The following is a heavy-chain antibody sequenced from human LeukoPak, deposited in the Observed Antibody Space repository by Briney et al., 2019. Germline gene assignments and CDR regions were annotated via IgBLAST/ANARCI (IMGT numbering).Heavy chain of an antibody. CDR1: GGSMSSYY. CDR2: IYHSGST. CDR3: ARSYYGSGSYYH. D-gene: IGHD3-10*01. J-gene: IGHJ5*02. Sequence: SETLSLTCSVSGGSMSSYYWSWIRQSPGKGLEWIGYIYHSGSTNYNPSLKSRVTISVDTSKNQFSLKLSSVTAADTAVYYCARSYYGSGSYYHWGQGTLVTVSS. V-gene: IGHV4-59*12.